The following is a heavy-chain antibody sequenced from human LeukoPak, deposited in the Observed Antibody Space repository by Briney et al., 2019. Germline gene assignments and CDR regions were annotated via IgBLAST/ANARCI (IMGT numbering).Heavy chain of an antibody. Sequence: GGSLRLSCAASGFTFSSCSMNWVRQAPGKGLEWVSYISSSSGTIYYADSVKGRFTISRDNAKNSLYLQMNSLRAEDTAVYYCASAYDILTGYYPYSFDYWGQGTLVTVSS. V-gene: IGHV3-48*04. CDR2: ISSSSGTI. CDR1: GFTFSSCS. D-gene: IGHD3-9*01. CDR3: ASAYDILTGYYPYSFDY. J-gene: IGHJ4*02.